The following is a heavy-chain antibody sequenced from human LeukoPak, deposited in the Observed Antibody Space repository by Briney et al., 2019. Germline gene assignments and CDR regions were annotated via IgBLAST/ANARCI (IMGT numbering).Heavy chain of an antibody. J-gene: IGHJ3*02. CDR2: MNPNSGNT. CDR1: GYTFTSYD. CDR3: PRGSSGWPYQDAFPI. Sequence: ASVKVSCKASGYTFTSYDINWVRQATGQGLEWMGWMNPNSGNTGYAQRFQGRITMTRNTSISTAYMELSSLRSEDTAVYYSPRGSSGWPYQDAFPIWGQGTMVAVSS. V-gene: IGHV1-8*01. D-gene: IGHD6-19*01.